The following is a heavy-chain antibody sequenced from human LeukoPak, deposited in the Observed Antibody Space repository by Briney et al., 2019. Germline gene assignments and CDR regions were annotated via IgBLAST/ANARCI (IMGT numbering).Heavy chain of an antibody. D-gene: IGHD3-3*01. CDR2: ISYDGSNK. J-gene: IGHJ6*02. CDR3: AKGLDDFWSGYYYYYYYGMDV. Sequence: GRSLRLSCAASGFTFISYGMHWVRQAPGKGLEWVAVISYDGSNKYYADSVKGRFTISRDNSKNTLYLQMNSLRAEDTAVYYCAKGLDDFWSGYYYYYYYGMDVWGQGTTVTVSS. CDR1: GFTFISYG. V-gene: IGHV3-30*18.